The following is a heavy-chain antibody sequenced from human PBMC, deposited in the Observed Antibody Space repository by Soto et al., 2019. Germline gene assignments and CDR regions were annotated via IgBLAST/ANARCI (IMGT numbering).Heavy chain of an antibody. D-gene: IGHD6-19*01. J-gene: IGHJ4*02. CDR3: ARQWLDSYYFDY. CDR2: ISSNGGST. V-gene: IGHV3-64*01. Sequence: EVQLVESGGGLVQPGGSLRLSCAASGFTFTSYAMHWVRQAPGKGLEYVSAISSNGGSTYYANSVKGRCTISRDNSKNTLYLQMGSLRAEDMAVYYCARQWLDSYYFDYWGQGTLVTVSS. CDR1: GFTFTSYA.